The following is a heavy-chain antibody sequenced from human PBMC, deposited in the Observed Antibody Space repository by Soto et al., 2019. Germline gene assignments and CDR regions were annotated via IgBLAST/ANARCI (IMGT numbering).Heavy chain of an antibody. J-gene: IGHJ6*02. Sequence: ASVKVSCKASGYTFTSYAMHWVRQAPGQRLEWMGWINAGNGNTKYSQKSQGRVTITRDTSASTAYMELSSLRSEDTAVYYCARESMVRGVIILYYYYGMDVWGQGTTVTVSS. CDR3: ARESMVRGVIILYYYYGMDV. CDR1: GYTFTSYA. V-gene: IGHV1-3*01. D-gene: IGHD3-10*01. CDR2: INAGNGNT.